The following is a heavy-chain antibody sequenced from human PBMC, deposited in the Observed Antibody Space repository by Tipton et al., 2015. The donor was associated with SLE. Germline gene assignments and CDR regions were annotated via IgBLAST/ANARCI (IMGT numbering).Heavy chain of an antibody. Sequence: TLSLTCAVYGGSFSGYYWSWIRQPPGKGLEWIGEINHSGSTNYNPSLKSRVTISVDTSKNQFSLKLSSVTAADTAVYYCARGLPFCDYWGQGTLVTVSS. CDR3: ARGLPFCDY. CDR2: INHSGST. J-gene: IGHJ4*02. V-gene: IGHV4-34*01. CDR1: GGSFSGYY.